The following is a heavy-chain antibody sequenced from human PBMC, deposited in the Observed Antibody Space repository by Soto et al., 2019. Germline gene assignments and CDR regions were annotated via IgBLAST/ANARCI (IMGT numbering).Heavy chain of an antibody. CDR2: INPSGGST. D-gene: IGHD3-10*01. V-gene: IGHV1-46*03. CDR1: GYSFPTYY. CDR3: ARAYASGTKGCFDF. Sequence: QVQLVQSGAEVKKPGASVKVSCKASGYSFPTYYMHWVRQAPGQGLEWRGIINPSGGSTSYAQKFQGRVTMTRDTPTRTVDMELRSLRSEDTAVYYCARAYASGTKGCFDFWGQGTLVTVSS. J-gene: IGHJ4*02.